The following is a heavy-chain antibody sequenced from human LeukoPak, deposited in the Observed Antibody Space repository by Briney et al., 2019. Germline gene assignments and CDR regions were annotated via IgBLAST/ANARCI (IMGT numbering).Heavy chain of an antibody. J-gene: IGHJ4*02. CDR1: GGTFSSYA. V-gene: IGHV1-2*02. D-gene: IGHD3-22*01. CDR3: ARALLTDSSGYPFDY. Sequence: GSSVKVSCKASGGTFSSYAISWVRQAPGQGLDWMGWINPNSGGTNYAQKFQGRVTMTRDTSISTAYMELSRLRYDDTAVYYCARALLTDSSGYPFDYWGQGTLVTVSS. CDR2: INPNSGGT.